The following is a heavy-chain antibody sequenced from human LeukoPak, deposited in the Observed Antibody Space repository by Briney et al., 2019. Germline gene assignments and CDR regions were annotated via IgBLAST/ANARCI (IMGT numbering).Heavy chain of an antibody. Sequence: ASVTVSCKVSGYTLTQLSVHWVRHAHGKWSEWMGGFDVEDGEIIYTQKFQGRVTMTEDPSTDPAYIESSSLIAGDTSAYYCATNRQIMILGVVILPAFDSWGQGTMVTVS. J-gene: IGHJ3*02. CDR3: ATNRQIMILGVVILPAFDS. D-gene: IGHD3-3*01. CDR2: FDVEDGEI. V-gene: IGHV1-24*01. CDR1: GYTLTQLS.